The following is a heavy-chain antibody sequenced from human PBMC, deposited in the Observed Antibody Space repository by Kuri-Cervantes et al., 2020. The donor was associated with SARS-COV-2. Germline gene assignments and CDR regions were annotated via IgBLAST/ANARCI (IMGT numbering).Heavy chain of an antibody. CDR1: GFTFSSYW. J-gene: IGHJ6*02. CDR3: ARGDLVVVAATPDYYYGMDV. Sequence: GESLKISCAASGFTFSSYWMSWVRQAPGKGLEWVSVIYSGGSSTYYADSVKGRFTISRDNSKNTLYLQMNSLRAEDTAVYYCARGDLVVVAATPDYYYGMDVWGQGSTVTVSS. V-gene: IGHV3-23*03. CDR2: IYSGGSST. D-gene: IGHD2-15*01.